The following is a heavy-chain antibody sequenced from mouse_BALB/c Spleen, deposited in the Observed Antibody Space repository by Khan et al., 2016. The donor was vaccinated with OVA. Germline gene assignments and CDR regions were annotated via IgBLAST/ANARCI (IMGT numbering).Heavy chain of an antibody. D-gene: IGHD2-4*01. CDR2: TDPYNEVT. J-gene: IGHJ3*01. CDR1: GYSFTDYH. V-gene: IGHV1S135*01. CDR3: ARGDYEYDVGLPAY. Sequence: EVQLQESGPELVKPGALAKVSCKASGYSFTDYHMYWVKQSHGKRIEGIGYTDPYNEVTSNNQKCKGKATLTVDMSSSTAFRHLNSLTSEDSAVYYGARGDYEYDVGLPAYWGQGTLVTVSA.